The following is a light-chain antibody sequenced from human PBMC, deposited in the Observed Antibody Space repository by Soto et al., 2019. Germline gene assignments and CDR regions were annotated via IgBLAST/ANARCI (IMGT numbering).Light chain of an antibody. V-gene: IGKV1-27*01. CDR2: AAS. CDR1: QGISSY. CDR3: QKYNSAPYT. Sequence: DIQMTQSPSSLSASVGDRVTIPCRASQGISSYLAWYQQKPGKVPKLLIYAASTLQSGVPSRVSGSRSGTDFTLTSSSLQPEDVATYYCQKYNSAPYTFGQGTKLEIK. J-gene: IGKJ2*01.